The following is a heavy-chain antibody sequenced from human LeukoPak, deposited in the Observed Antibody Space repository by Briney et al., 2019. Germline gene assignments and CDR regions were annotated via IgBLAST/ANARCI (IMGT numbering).Heavy chain of an antibody. D-gene: IGHD6-19*01. V-gene: IGHV4-39*01. CDR3: ARHVEVYSSGLYY. CDR2: ISNSGST. CDR1: GGSISSGSYW. Sequence: SETLSLTCTVSGGSISSGSYWWGWIRQPPGKGLEWISSISNSGSTYYNPSLKSRVIISVDMSKNQIPLQLSSVTAADTAVYYCARHVEVYSSGLYYWGQGTLVTVSS. J-gene: IGHJ4*02.